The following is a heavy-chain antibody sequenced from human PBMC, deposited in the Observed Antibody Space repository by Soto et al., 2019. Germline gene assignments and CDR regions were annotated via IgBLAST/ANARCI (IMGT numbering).Heavy chain of an antibody. V-gene: IGHV4-30-4*01. D-gene: IGHD1-26*01. Sequence: SETLSLTCTVSGGSISSGDYYWSWIRQPPGKGLEWIGYIYYSGSTYYNPSLKSRVTISVDTSKNQFSLKLSSVTAADTAVYYCARDLKGRELGFDYWGQGTQITVST. CDR1: GGSISSGDYY. J-gene: IGHJ4*02. CDR3: ARDLKGRELGFDY. CDR2: IYYSGST.